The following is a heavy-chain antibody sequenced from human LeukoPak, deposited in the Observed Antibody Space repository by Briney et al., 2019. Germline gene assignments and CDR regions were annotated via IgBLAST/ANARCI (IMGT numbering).Heavy chain of an antibody. CDR2: IWYDGSNK. CDR3: AKAESPYLAGTTNY. J-gene: IGHJ4*02. Sequence: GGSLRLSCAASGFTFSSYGMHWVRQAPGKGLEWVAVIWYDGSNKYYADSVKGRFTISRDNSKNTLYLQMNSLRAEDTAVYYCAKAESPYLAGTTNYWGQGTLVTVSS. CDR1: GFTFSSYG. V-gene: IGHV3-33*06. D-gene: IGHD1-7*01.